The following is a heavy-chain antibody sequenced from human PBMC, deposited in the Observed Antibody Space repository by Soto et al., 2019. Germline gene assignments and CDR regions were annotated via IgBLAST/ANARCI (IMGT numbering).Heavy chain of an antibody. V-gene: IGHV5-51*01. CDR3: ARRGGYCSNGVCYINYYYGMDV. D-gene: IGHD2-8*01. Sequence: GEALKLSFKGSGYSFTNYWIGWVRQMPGKGLEWMGIIFPGDSDTRYSPSFQGQVTISADRSSSTAYLQWSGLKASDTAMYYCARRGGYCSNGVCYINYYYGMDVWGQGTTVTVSS. CDR1: GYSFTNYW. CDR2: IFPGDSDT. J-gene: IGHJ6*02.